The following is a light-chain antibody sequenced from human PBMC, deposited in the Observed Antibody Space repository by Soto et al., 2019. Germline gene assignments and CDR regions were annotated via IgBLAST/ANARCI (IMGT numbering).Light chain of an antibody. J-gene: IGLJ2*01. Sequence: QPVLTQPPSVSGAPGQSVTISCTGSSSNIGAGYDVNWYKQLPGTAPNLLIYGNSNRPSGVPDRFSGSKSGTSGSLAITGLQAEDEADYYCQSYDISLRRVVFGGGTKLTVL. CDR3: QSYDISLRRVV. CDR1: SSNIGAGYD. V-gene: IGLV1-40*01. CDR2: GNS.